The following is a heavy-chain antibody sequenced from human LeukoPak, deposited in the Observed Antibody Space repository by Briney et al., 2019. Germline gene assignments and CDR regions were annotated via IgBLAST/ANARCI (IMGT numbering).Heavy chain of an antibody. D-gene: IGHD4-17*01. V-gene: IGHV3-66*01. J-gene: IGHJ6*02. CDR1: GFTVSGNY. CDR3: ARDSVTTPPDYYYGMDV. Sequence: GGSLRLSCAASGFTVSGNYMSWVRQAPGKGLEWVSVLYSGGSTYYADSVKGRFTISRDNSKNTLYLQMNSLRAEDTAVYYCARDSVTTPPDYYYGMDVWGQGTTVTVSS. CDR2: LYSGGST.